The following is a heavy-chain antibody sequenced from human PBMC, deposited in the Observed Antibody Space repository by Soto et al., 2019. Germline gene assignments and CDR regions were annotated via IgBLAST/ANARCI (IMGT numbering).Heavy chain of an antibody. CDR2: ISSSSSTI. J-gene: IGHJ5*02. CDR1: GFTFSSYA. Sequence: PGGSLRLSCEVSGFTFSSYAMSWVRQAPGKGLEWVSYISSSSSTIYYADSVKGRFTISRDNAKNSLYLQMNSLRAEDTAVYYCARHPERIAQIGWFDPWGQGTLVTVSS. D-gene: IGHD6-13*01. CDR3: ARHPERIAQIGWFDP. V-gene: IGHV3-48*01.